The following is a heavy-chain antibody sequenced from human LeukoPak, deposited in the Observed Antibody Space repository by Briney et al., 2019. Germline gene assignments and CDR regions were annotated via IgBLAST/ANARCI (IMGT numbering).Heavy chain of an antibody. CDR2: ISSSGSTI. Sequence: GGSLRLSCAASGFTFSDYYMSWIRQAPGKGLEWVSYISSSGSTIYYADSVKGRFTISRDNAKNSLYLQMNSLRAEDTAVYYCARDNRRPCRYCSGESDYWGQGTLVTVSS. J-gene: IGHJ4*02. D-gene: IGHD2-15*01. CDR1: GFTFSDYY. V-gene: IGHV3-11*01. CDR3: ARDNRRPCRYCSGESDY.